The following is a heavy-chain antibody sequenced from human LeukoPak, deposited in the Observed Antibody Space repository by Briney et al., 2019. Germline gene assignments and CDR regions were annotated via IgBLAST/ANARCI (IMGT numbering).Heavy chain of an antibody. V-gene: IGHV4-59*08. CDR3: ARLAVDAALVSYLDS. D-gene: IGHD5-12*01. J-gene: IGHJ4*02. CDR1: GGSISSDY. Sequence: SETLSLTRSVSGGSISSDYWSWIRQPPGKGLEWIGYIYSSGSTEYNPSLKSRVTISVDTSKNQFFLKLNSVTASDTAVYYCARLAVDAALVSYLDSWGQGALVTVSS. CDR2: IYSSGST.